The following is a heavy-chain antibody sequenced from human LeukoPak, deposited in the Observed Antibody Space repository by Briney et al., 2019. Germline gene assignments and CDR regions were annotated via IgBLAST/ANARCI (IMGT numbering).Heavy chain of an antibody. CDR2: INPNSGGT. CDR1: GYTFTGYY. V-gene: IGHV1-2*02. D-gene: IGHD2-15*01. CDR3: ASLGAIQVGVDY. Sequence: ASVNVSCKASGYTFTGYYMHWVRQAPGQGLAWMGWINPNSGGTNYAQKFQGRVTMTRDTSISTAYMELSRLRSDGTAVYYCASLGAIQVGVDYWGQGTLVTVSS. J-gene: IGHJ4*02.